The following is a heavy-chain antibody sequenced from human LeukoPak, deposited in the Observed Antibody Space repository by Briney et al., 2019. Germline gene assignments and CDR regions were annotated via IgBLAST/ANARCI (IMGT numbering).Heavy chain of an antibody. CDR3: ARDLLRGLPSAFDI. V-gene: IGHV3-66*01. CDR1: GFTVSSNY. J-gene: IGHJ3*02. D-gene: IGHD5-18*01. CDR2: IYSGGST. Sequence: GGSLRLSCAASGFTVSSNYMSWVRQAPGKGLEWVSVIYSGGSTYYADSVKGRFTISRDNSKNTLYLQMNSLRAEDTAVYYCARDLLRGLPSAFDIWGQGTMVTVSS.